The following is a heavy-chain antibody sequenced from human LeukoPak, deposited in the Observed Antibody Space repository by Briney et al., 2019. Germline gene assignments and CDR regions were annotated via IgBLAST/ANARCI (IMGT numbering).Heavy chain of an antibody. V-gene: IGHV4-38-2*02. CDR2: IHHSGST. J-gene: IGHJ1*01. Sequence: PSETLSLTCIVSGYSISSGCYWGWIRQPPGKGLEWIGSIHHSGSTYYNPSLKSRVTISVDTSKNQLSLKLSSVTAADTAVYYCARVAAGIGFFQHWGQGTLVTVSS. CDR3: ARVAAGIGFFQH. D-gene: IGHD6-13*01. CDR1: GYSISSGCY.